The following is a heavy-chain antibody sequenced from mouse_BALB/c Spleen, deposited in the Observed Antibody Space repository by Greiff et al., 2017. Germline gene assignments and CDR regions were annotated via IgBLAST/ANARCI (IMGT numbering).Heavy chain of an antibody. CDR1: GYTFTSYW. CDR3: ARSDYYGSRSRFAY. CDR2: IDPSDSYT. D-gene: IGHD1-1*01. J-gene: IGHJ3*01. V-gene: IGHV1-69*02. Sequence: QVQLQQSGAELVKPGASVKLSCKASGYTFTSYWMHWVKQRPGQGLEWIGEIDPSDSYTNYNQKFKGKATLTVDKSSSTAYMQLSSLTSEDSAVYYCARSDYYGSRSRFAYWGQGTLVTVSA.